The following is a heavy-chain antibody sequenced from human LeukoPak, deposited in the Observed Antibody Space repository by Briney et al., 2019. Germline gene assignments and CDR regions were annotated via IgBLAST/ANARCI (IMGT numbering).Heavy chain of an antibody. CDR2: IKQDGTEK. CDR3: ARVGNYYYYYMDV. V-gene: IGHV3-7*01. D-gene: IGHD7-27*01. CDR1: AFTVSSYW. Sequence: PGGSLRLSCAASAFTVSSYWMSWVRQAPGKWLEWVANIKQDGTEKYHVDSVQGRFNISRDNAKNSLYLQMNSLRAEDTAVYYCARVGNYYYYYMDVWGKGTTVTVSS. J-gene: IGHJ6*03.